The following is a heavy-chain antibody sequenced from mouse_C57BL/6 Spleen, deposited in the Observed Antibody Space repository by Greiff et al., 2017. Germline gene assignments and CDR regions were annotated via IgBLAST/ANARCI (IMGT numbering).Heavy chain of an antibody. CDR2: IWRGGST. V-gene: IGHV2-5*01. CDR1: GFSLTSYG. J-gene: IGHJ4*01. CDR3: AKGELGRGAMDY. Sequence: VQLQQSGPGLVQPSQSLSITCTVSGFSLTSYGVHWVRQSPGTGLEWLGVIWRGGSTDYNAAFMSRLSITKDNSKSQVFFKMNSLQADDTAKYYCAKGELGRGAMDYWGQGTSVTVSS. D-gene: IGHD4-1*01.